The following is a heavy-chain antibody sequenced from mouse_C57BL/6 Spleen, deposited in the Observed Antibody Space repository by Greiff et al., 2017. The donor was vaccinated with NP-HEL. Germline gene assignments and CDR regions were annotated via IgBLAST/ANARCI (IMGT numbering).Heavy chain of an antibody. D-gene: IGHD1-1*02. Sequence: QVQLQQPGAELVKPGASVKLSCKASGYTFTSYWMHWVKQRPGQGLEWIGMIHPNSGSTNYNEKFKSKATLTVDKSSSTAYMQLSSLTSEDSAGYYCARWYSYAMDYWGQGTSVTVSS. CDR2: IHPNSGST. CDR1: GYTFTSYW. V-gene: IGHV1-64*01. CDR3: ARWYSYAMDY. J-gene: IGHJ4*01.